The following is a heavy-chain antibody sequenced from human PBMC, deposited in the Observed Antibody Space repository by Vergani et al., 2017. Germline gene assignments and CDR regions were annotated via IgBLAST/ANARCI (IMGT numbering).Heavy chain of an antibody. CDR2: IYYSGST. D-gene: IGHD1-20*01. J-gene: IGHJ3*02. V-gene: IGHV4-31*03. Sequence: QVQLQESGPGLVKPSETLSLTCTVSGGSISSSSYYWSWIRQHPGKGLEWIGYIYYSGSTYYNPSLKSRVTISVDTSKNQFSLKLSSVTAADTAVYYCARITGTTIGAFDIWGQGTMVTVSS. CDR1: GGSISSSSYY. CDR3: ARITGTTIGAFDI.